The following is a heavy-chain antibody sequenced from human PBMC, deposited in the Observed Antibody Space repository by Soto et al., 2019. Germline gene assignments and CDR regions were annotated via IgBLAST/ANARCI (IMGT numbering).Heavy chain of an antibody. CDR1: GGAVSSYA. D-gene: IGHD3-3*01. V-gene: IGHV1-69*06. J-gene: IGHJ5*02. CDR3: ARDGYDFWSGLDP. Sequence: ASVKVSCKASGGAVSSYAISWVRQAPGQGLEWMGGIIPIFGTANYAQKFQGRVTITADKSTSTAYMELSSLRSEDTAVYYCARDGYDFWSGLDPWGKGTLVTVSS. CDR2: IIPIFGTA.